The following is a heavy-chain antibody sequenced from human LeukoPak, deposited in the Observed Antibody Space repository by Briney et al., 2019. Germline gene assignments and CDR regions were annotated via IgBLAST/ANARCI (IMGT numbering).Heavy chain of an antibody. D-gene: IGHD3-10*01. Sequence: TGGSLRLSCAASGFSISDYGMHWVRQAPGKGLEWLTFIRYNGDTEFYADSVKGRFTVSRDNSKNTLHLEMNSLRVEDTATYYCAKDINMGDVTPHCWGQGTLVTVTS. CDR2: IRYNGDTE. CDR1: GFSISDYG. CDR3: AKDINMGDVTPHC. V-gene: IGHV3-30*02. J-gene: IGHJ4*02.